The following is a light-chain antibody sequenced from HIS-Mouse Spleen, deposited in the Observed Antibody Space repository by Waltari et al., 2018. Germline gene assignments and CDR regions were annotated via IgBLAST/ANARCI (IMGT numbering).Light chain of an antibody. CDR1: SSQVGSYTV. V-gene: IGLV2-23*01. J-gene: IGLJ2*01. Sequence: QSALTQPASVPGSPGQSITIPCPGTSSQVGSYTVVPWYQQHPGNAPKLMIYEGRQRPSGVSNRFSGSKSGNTASLTISGLQAEDEADYYCCSYAGSSTYVVFGGGTKLTVL. CDR2: EGR. CDR3: CSYAGSSTYVV.